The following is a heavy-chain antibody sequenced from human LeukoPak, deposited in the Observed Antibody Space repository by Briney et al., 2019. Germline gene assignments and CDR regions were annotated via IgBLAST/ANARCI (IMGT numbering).Heavy chain of an antibody. J-gene: IGHJ4*02. D-gene: IGHD2-8*01. CDR1: GGSVSSSNYY. Sequence: SQTLSLTCTVSGGSVSSSNYYWGWIHQPPGKGLEWIGSIYYSGSTYYNPSPNSRVTISVHTSKNQFSLRLSSVTAADTAVYFCARQVRAYTTGVCYRTFFDFWGQGTLVTVSS. V-gene: IGHV4-39*01. CDR3: ARQVRAYTTGVCYRTFFDF. CDR2: IYYSGST.